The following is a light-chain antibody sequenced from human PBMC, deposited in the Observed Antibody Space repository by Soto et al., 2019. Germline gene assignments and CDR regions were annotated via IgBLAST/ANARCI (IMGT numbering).Light chain of an antibody. J-gene: IGKJ5*01. Sequence: EIVLTQSPATLSLSPVEGATVSCRASQSVSSHLAWYQQKRGQAPRLLIYDASSRASGIPARFSGRGSGTDFTLTISYLEPEDFAIYYCQQGGNWPLTFGQGTRLENK. CDR2: DAS. CDR3: QQGGNWPLT. V-gene: IGKV3-11*01. CDR1: QSVSSH.